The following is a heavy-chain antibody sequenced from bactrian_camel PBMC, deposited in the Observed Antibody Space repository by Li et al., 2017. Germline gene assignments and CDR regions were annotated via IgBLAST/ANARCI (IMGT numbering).Heavy chain of an antibody. CDR3: APVGVIKGLGVRTCNELAGF. D-gene: IGHD3*01. J-gene: IGHJ6*01. CDR1: GVPQSDHV. V-gene: IGHV3S60*01. CDR2: IYGDGNSP. Sequence: QVQLVESGGGSVQPGGTLGLTCTASGVPQSDHVMGWFRQAPGKDLEWVGSIYGDGNSPYYDDSVTGRFTISVDNAKNTVYVQMNSLKSEETADYYCAPVGVIKGLGVRTCNELAGFWGQGTQVTVS.